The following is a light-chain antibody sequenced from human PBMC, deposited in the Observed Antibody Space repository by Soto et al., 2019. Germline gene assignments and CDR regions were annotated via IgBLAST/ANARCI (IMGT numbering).Light chain of an antibody. V-gene: IGKV1-39*01. J-gene: IGKJ1*01. CDR2: SAS. CDR1: QNINIY. CDR3: QQGYSTPWT. Sequence: DIRMAQSPSSLSASIGDRVTITCRASQNINIYLNWYQQIPGKAPKLLIYSASSLQSGVAPRFSGSGSGTDFTLSISSLQPEDIGNYYCQQGYSTPWTFGQGTKVEIK.